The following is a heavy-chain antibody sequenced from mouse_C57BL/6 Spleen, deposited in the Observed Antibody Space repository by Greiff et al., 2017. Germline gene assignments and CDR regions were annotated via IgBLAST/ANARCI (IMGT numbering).Heavy chain of an antibody. D-gene: IGHD4-1*01. CDR3: ARSWDERAMDY. J-gene: IGHJ4*01. Sequence: VQLQQPGPELVRPGSSVNLSCKASGYTFTSCWMRWLKQRPIQGLEWIGNIDPSDSETNYNQKFKNKATLTVDKSSSTAYMQLSSLTSEDSAVYYCARSWDERAMDYWGQGTSVTVSS. V-gene: IGHV1-52*01. CDR1: GYTFTSCW. CDR2: IDPSDSET.